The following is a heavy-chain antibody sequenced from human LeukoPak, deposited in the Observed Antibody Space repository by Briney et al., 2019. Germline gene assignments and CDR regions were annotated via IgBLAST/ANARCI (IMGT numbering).Heavy chain of an antibody. CDR1: GFIFSSYT. CDR2: ISDSSSYI. V-gene: IGHV3-21*01. Sequence: GGSLILSCAASGFIFSSYTMSWVRQAPGKGGEGVSSISDSSSYIYNADLVKGRFTISRDNAKNSLYLQMNSLRAEDTAVYYCAREGSGSHYNVVLDYWGQGTLVTVSS. D-gene: IGHD3-10*01. CDR3: AREGSGSHYNVVLDY. J-gene: IGHJ4*02.